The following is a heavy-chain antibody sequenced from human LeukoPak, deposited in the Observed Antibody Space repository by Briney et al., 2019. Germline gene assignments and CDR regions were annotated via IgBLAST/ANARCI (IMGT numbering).Heavy chain of an antibody. CDR3: ARWHDYGDF. CDR2: ISYDGSNK. V-gene: IGHV3-30-3*01. CDR1: GFTFSRYA. Sequence: GGSLRLSCAASGFTFSRYAMHWVRQAPGKGLEWVAVISYDGSNKYYADSVKGRFTISRDNSKNTLYLQMNSLRAEDTAVYYCARWHDYGDFWGQGTLVTVSS. J-gene: IGHJ4*02.